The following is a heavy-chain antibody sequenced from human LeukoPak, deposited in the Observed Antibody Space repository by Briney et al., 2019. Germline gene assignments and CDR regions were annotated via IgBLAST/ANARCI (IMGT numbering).Heavy chain of an antibody. CDR2: INHSGST. CDR3: ASSQSWWGQQLALDY. D-gene: IGHD6-13*01. V-gene: IGHV4-39*07. Sequence: PSETLSLTCTVSGGSISSSSYYWGWIRQPPGKGLEWIGEINHSGSTNYNPSLKSRVTISVDTSKNQFSLKLSSVTAADTAVYYCASSQSWWGQQLALDYWGQGTLVTVSS. J-gene: IGHJ4*02. CDR1: GGSISSSSYY.